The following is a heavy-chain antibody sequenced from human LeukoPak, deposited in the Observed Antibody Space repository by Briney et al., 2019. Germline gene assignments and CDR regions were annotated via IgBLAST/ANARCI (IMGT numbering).Heavy chain of an antibody. CDR1: GFTFGDYA. D-gene: IGHD3-22*01. V-gene: IGHV3-49*04. Sequence: PRRPLRLSCTASGFTFGDYAMSWVRQAPGKGLEWVGFIRSKAYGGTTEYAASVKGRFTISRDDSKSIAYLQMNSLKTEDTAVYYCTSSFPITMIVVVSTGGYYWGQGTLVTVSS. J-gene: IGHJ4*02. CDR2: IRSKAYGGTT. CDR3: TSSFPITMIVVVSTGGYY.